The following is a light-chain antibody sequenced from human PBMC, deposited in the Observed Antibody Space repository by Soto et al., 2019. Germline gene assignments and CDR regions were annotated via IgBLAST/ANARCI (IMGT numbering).Light chain of an antibody. CDR3: QTWGTGIPWV. CDR1: SGHSSYA. V-gene: IGLV4-69*01. CDR2: LNSDGRH. J-gene: IGLJ3*02. Sequence: QSVLTQSPSASASLGASVKLTCTLSSGHSSYAIAWHQQQPEKGPRYLMKLNSDGRHCKGDGIPDRFSGSSSGAERYLTISGLQSEDEADYYCQTWGTGIPWVFGGGTKLTVL.